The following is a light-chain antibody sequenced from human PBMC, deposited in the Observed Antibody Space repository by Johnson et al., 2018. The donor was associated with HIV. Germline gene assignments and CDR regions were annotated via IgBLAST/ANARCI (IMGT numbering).Light chain of an antibody. V-gene: IGLV1-51*02. Sequence: QSVLTQPPSVSAAPGQKVTISCSGSNSNIWNNYVSWYQQLPGTAPKLLIYENNKRPSGIPDRFSGSKSGTSATLGIAGLQTGDEADYYCGTWDNSLSTGAVCGTGTKVTVL. CDR3: GTWDNSLSTGAV. CDR1: NSNIWNNY. CDR2: ENN. J-gene: IGLJ1*01.